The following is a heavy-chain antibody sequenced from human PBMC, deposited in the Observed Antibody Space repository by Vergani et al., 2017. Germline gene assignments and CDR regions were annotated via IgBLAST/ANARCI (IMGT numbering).Heavy chain of an antibody. V-gene: IGHV4-39*07. CDR1: GGSISSSSYY. D-gene: IGHD3-3*01. J-gene: IGHJ6*02. CDR2: IYYSGST. Sequence: QLQLQESGPGLVKPSETLSLTCTVSGGSISSSSYYWGWIRQPPGKGLEWIGSIYYSGSTNYNPSLKSRVTISVDTSKNQFSLKLSSVTAADTAVYYCARGGRRITIFGVDPGRYGMDVWGQGTTVAVSS. CDR3: ARGGRRITIFGVDPGRYGMDV.